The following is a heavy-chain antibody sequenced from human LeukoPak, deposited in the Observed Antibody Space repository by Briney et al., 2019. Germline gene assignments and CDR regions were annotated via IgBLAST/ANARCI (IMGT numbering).Heavy chain of an antibody. J-gene: IGHJ4*02. CDR3: ARDLAGATTPFDY. Sequence: GGSLRLPCAASGFTFSSCSMNWVRQAPGKGLEWVSSISSSSSYIYYADSVKGRFTISRDNAKNSLYLQMNSLRAEDTAVCYCARDLAGATTPFDYWGQGTLVTVSS. CDR1: GFTFSSCS. CDR2: ISSSSSYI. V-gene: IGHV3-21*01. D-gene: IGHD1-26*01.